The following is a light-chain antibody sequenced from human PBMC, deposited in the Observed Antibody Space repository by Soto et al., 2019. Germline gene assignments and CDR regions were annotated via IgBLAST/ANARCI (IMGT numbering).Light chain of an antibody. V-gene: IGLV2-14*01. CDR3: SSYTSSSPDWV. CDR1: SSDVGGYNY. Sequence: QSALTQPASVSGSPGQSITISCNGTSSDVGGYNYVSWYQQHPGKAPKLMIYEVSNRPSGVSNRFSGSKSGNTASLTISGLHAEDEAVYYCSSYTSSSPDWVFGGGTKLTVL. J-gene: IGLJ3*02. CDR2: EVS.